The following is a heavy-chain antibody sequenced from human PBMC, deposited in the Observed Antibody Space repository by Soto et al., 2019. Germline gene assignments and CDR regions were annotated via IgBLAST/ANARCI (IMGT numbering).Heavy chain of an antibody. CDR2: SRNKANSYTT. V-gene: IGHV3-72*01. Sequence: EVQLVESGGDLVQPGGSLRLSCAVSGFTFSDHYMDWVRQAPGQGMEWVGRSRNKANSYTTHYAASVMGRFTIARDESQNSLLLQMDSLKTDDTAVYFCARGQILASPYNFYGMDVWGQGTTVTVSS. CDR1: GFTFSDHY. D-gene: IGHD3-3*01. CDR3: ARGQILASPYNFYGMDV. J-gene: IGHJ6*02.